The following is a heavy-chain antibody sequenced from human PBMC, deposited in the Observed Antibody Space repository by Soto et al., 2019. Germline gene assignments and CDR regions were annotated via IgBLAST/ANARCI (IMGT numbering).Heavy chain of an antibody. CDR2: ITPIFGSA. D-gene: IGHD3-3*01. V-gene: IGHV1-69*06. J-gene: IGHJ6*02. CDR3: ARDLPPNYDSALYYGMDV. CDR1: VGTFSNYA. Sequence: GASVKVSCKASVGTFSNYAINWVRQAPGQGLEWMGGITPIFGSANYAQKFQGRVTIIADKSTNTVYMELSSLRSEDTAVYYCARDLPPNYDSALYYGMDVWGQGTTVTVSS.